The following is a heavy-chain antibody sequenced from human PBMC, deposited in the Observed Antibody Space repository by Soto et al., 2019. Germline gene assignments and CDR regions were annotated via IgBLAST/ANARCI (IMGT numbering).Heavy chain of an antibody. D-gene: IGHD4-4*01. V-gene: IGHV3-74*01. CDR1: GFTFSSYW. CDR3: ARVPTTVTTPGKDV. CDR2: INPDGSTT. J-gene: IGHJ6*02. Sequence: GGSLRLSCAASGFTFSSYWMHWVRQAPGEGLMWVSRINPDGSTTSYADSVKGRFTISRDNAKNTLYLQMNSLRVEDTAVYYCARVPTTVTTPGKDVWGQGTTVTVSS.